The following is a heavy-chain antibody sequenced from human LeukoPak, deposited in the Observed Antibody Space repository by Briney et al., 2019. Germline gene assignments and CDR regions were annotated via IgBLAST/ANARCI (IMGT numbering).Heavy chain of an antibody. Sequence: GGSLRLSCAASGFTFDDYAMPWVRQAPGKGLEWVSGISWNSGSIGYADSVKGRFTISRDNAKNSLYLQMNSLRAEDTALYYCAKVISGYSSGCFDYWGQGTLVTVSS. CDR2: ISWNSGSI. D-gene: IGHD6-19*01. J-gene: IGHJ4*02. CDR1: GFTFDDYA. V-gene: IGHV3-9*01. CDR3: AKVISGYSSGCFDY.